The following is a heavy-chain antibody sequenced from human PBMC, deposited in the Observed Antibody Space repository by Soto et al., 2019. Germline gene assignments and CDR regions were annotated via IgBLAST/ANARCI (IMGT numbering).Heavy chain of an antibody. CDR1: GGSISSGNYY. CDR2: ISYSGST. J-gene: IGHJ4*02. V-gene: IGHV4-30-4*01. Sequence: QVQLQESGPGLVKPSQTLSLTCTVSGGSISSGNYYWSWIRQPPGKGLEWIGFISYSGSTYYNAYLKSRVTISVDTSKKQFSLNLSFVTAADTAVYYCATMGTPATGLYYFDYWGQGTLVTVSS. CDR3: ATMGTPATGLYYFDY. D-gene: IGHD1-7*01.